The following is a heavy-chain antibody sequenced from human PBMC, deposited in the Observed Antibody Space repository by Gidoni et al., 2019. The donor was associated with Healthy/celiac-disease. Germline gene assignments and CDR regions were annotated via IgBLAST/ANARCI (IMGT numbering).Heavy chain of an antibody. D-gene: IGHD5-12*01. CDR1: GFTFSSYA. Sequence: EVQLLASGGGLVQPGGSLRLSCAASGFTFSSYAMSGFRQAPGKGLEGGSAIRGSGGRTYYEDSVKGRFTSSRDKSKNTLYLQMNSLRAEDTAVYYCAKGNGSDGYKPHWYFDLWGRGTLVTVSS. J-gene: IGHJ2*01. V-gene: IGHV3-23*01. CDR3: AKGNGSDGYKPHWYFDL. CDR2: IRGSGGRT.